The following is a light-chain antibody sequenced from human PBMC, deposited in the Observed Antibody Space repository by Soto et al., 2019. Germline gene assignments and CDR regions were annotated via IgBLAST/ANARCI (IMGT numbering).Light chain of an antibody. CDR3: QLYNIYSRT. V-gene: IGKV1-5*01. Sequence: DIQMTQSPSTLSASVGDRVTITCRASQSISRWSAWYQQKPGKAPKLLIYDASSLEGGVPSRFSGSGSGTEFTLTISSLQPDDFATYYCQLYNIYSRTFGQGTKVEIK. CDR2: DAS. J-gene: IGKJ1*01. CDR1: QSISRW.